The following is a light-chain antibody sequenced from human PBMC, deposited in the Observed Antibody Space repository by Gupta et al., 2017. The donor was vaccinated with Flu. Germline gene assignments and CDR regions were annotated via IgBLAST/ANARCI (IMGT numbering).Light chain of an antibody. CDR1: SRDVGGYNR. CDR3: SSYTRSTTSIIAWV. V-gene: IGLV2-14*01. CDR2: EVS. Sequence: QSALTQPASVSGSPGQSITISCTGTSRDVGGYNRVSWYQQHPGKAPKLIIYEVSNRPSGISNRFFGSKSGNTASLTISGLQADDEADYYCSSYTRSTTSIIAWVFGGGTKLTVL. J-gene: IGLJ3*02.